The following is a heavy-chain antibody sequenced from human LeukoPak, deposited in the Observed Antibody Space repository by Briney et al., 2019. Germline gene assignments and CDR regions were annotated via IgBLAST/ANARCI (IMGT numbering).Heavy chain of an antibody. D-gene: IGHD5-18*01. V-gene: IGHV3-49*04. CDR2: IRSKAYGGTT. J-gene: IGHJ6*02. CDR3: TRGPIHLWLYCGMDV. Sequence: GWSLRLSCTASGFSFGDHAMGWVRQAPGKGLEWVSFIRSKAYGGTTEYAASVRGRFTVSRDDYKSIAYLQMNSLEIEDTAVYYCTRGPIHLWLYCGMDVWGQGTTVIVSS. CDR1: GFSFGDHA.